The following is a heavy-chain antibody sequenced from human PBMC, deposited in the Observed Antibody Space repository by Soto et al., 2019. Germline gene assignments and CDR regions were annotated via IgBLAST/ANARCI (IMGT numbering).Heavy chain of an antibody. CDR2: IAYDGSNK. CDR3: ARDQGCSGGSCYPWYFDY. J-gene: IGHJ4*02. Sequence: QVQLVESGGGVVQPGRSLRLSCAASGFTFSSYGMHWVRQAPGKGLEWVAVIAYDGSNKYDADSVKGRFTISRDNSKNTLYRQMNSLRAEDTAVYYCARDQGCSGGSCYPWYFDYWGQGALVTVSS. CDR1: GFTFSSYG. D-gene: IGHD2-15*01. V-gene: IGHV3-30*03.